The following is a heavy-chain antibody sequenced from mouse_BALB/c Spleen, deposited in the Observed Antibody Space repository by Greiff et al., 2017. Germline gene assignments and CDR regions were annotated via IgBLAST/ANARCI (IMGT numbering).Heavy chain of an antibody. Sequence: QVQLQQSGAELARPGASVKMSCKASGYTFTSYTMHWVKQRPGQGLEWIGYINPSSGYTNYNQKFKDKATFTTDKSSSTAYMQLSSLTSEDSAVYYCARWPLYDAWFAYWGQGTLVTVSA. V-gene: IGHV1-4*01. CDR3: ARWPLYDAWFAY. D-gene: IGHD2-3*01. CDR1: GYTFTSYT. CDR2: INPSSGYT. J-gene: IGHJ3*01.